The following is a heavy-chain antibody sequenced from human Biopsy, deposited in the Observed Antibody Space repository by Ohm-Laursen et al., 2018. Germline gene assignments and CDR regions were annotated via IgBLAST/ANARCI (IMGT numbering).Heavy chain of an antibody. CDR1: GYSVTNDYY. D-gene: IGHD5-12*01. CDR2: IYYDGIT. J-gene: IGHJ6*02. V-gene: IGHV4-38-2*01. Sequence: TLSLTCAVSGYSVTNDYYWGWIRQPPGEGLEWIGNIYYDGITYYNPSLKSRVAMSVDTSKNQFSLRLTSVTAADTAVYYCARVAGGYAYYYGMDVWGQGTTVIVSS. CDR3: ARVAGGYAYYYGMDV.